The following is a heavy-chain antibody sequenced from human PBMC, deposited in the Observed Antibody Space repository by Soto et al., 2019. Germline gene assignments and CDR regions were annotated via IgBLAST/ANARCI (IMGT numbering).Heavy chain of an antibody. V-gene: IGHV3-30*18. J-gene: IGHJ5*02. CDR1: GFTFSSYG. Sequence: GGSLRLSCAASGFTFSSYGMHWVRQAPGKGLEWVAVISYDGSNKYYADSAKGRFTISRDNSKNTLYLQMNSLRAEDTAVYYCAKAPTAYRGYYYDSSGYYWGWFDPWGQGTLVTVSS. D-gene: IGHD3-22*01. CDR3: AKAPTAYRGYYYDSSGYYWGWFDP. CDR2: ISYDGSNK.